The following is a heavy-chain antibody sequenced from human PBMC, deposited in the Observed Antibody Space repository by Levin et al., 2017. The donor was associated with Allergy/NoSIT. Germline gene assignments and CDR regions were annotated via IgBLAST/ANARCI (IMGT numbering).Heavy chain of an antibody. D-gene: IGHD3-10*01. CDR3: AHKYYYGSGRSFDY. CDR1: GFLLSTSGVA. V-gene: IGHV2-5*02. CDR2: IHWDDDK. J-gene: IGHJ4*02. Sequence: SGPTLVKPAQTFTLTCTFSGFLLSTSGVAVGWIRQPPGKALEWLALIHWDDDKYYSPSLKSRLTVAKDTSKNQVVLTMTNMDPVDTGTYYCAHKYYYGSGRSFDYWGQGTLVTVSS.